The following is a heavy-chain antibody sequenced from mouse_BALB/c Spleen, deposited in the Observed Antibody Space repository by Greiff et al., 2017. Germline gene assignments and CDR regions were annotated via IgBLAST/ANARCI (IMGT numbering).Heavy chain of an antibody. CDR1: GFTFSSYY. D-gene: IGHD2-4*01. Sequence: EVKLMESGGGLVKLGGSLKLSCAASGFTFSSYYMSWVRQTPEKRLELVAAINSNGGSTYYPDTVKGRFTISRDNAKNTLYLQMSSLKSEDTALYYCARHDYDGFAYWGQGTLVTVSA. CDR3: ARHDYDGFAY. J-gene: IGHJ3*01. CDR2: INSNGGST. V-gene: IGHV5-6-2*01.